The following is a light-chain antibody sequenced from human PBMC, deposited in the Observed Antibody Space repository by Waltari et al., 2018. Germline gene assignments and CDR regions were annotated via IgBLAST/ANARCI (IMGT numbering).Light chain of an antibody. V-gene: IGKV1-5*03. Sequence: DIQMTQSPSTLSASVGDRVTITCRASENINNWLAWYQQKPGKAPSLLIYKSSSLQTGVPRRFSRSGSGTEFTLTIYSLQLDDSATYHCQQYRTFHWTFGQVTKVDIK. J-gene: IGKJ1*01. CDR3: QQYRTFHWT. CDR1: ENINNW. CDR2: KSS.